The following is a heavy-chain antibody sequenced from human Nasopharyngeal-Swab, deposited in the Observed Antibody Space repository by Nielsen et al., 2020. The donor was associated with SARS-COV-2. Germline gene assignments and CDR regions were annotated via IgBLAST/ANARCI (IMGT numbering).Heavy chain of an antibody. Sequence: SLKISCAASGFTYDDYAMHWVRQVPGKGLAWVSGITWNGGGAYTDSVKGRFTISRDNARSSMYLQMNSLRAEDTALYYCTKGRADYSNPSFDNWGQGTLVTVSS. CDR3: TKGRADYSNPSFDN. V-gene: IGHV3-9*01. CDR1: GFTYDDYA. CDR2: ITWNGGG. J-gene: IGHJ4*02. D-gene: IGHD4-11*01.